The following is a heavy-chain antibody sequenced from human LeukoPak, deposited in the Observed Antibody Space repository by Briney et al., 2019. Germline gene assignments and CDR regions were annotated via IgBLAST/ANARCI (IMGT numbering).Heavy chain of an antibody. J-gene: IGHJ4*02. CDR2: IYYSGST. Sequence: AETLSLTCTVSGGSISSYYWSWIRQPPGKGLEWIGEIYYSGSTNYNPSLKSRVTISVDTSKNQFSLRLGSVTAADTAVYYSARLASGSYGPLTPFDYWGQGTLVTVSS. V-gene: IGHV4-59*08. CDR1: GGSISSYY. CDR3: ARLASGSYGPLTPFDY. D-gene: IGHD1-26*01.